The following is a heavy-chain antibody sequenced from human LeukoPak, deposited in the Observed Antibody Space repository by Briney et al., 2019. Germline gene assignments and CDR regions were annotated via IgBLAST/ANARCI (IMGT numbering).Heavy chain of an antibody. CDR2: IYSGGST. CDR3: ARDRHYYGSGSHGFDY. Sequence: GGSLRLSCAASGFTVSSNYMSWVRQAPGKGLEWVSVIYSGGSTYYADSVKGRFTISRDNSKNTLYLQMNSLRAEDTAVYYCARDRHYYGSGSHGFDYWGQGTLVTVSS. V-gene: IGHV3-66*01. D-gene: IGHD3-10*01. J-gene: IGHJ4*02. CDR1: GFTVSSNY.